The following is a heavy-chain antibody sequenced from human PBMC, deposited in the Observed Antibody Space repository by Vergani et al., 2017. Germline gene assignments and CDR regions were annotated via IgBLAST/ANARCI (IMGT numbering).Heavy chain of an antibody. CDR3: AKESRRIAAAGTGDY. J-gene: IGHJ4*02. CDR1: GFTFSSYS. CDR2: ISSSSSYI. V-gene: IGHV3-21*01. Sequence: VQLVESGGGVVQPGGSLRLSCAASGFTFSSYSMNWVRQAPGKGLEWVSSISSSSSYIYYADSVKGRFTISRDNAKNSLYLQMNSLRAEDTAVYYCAKESRRIAAAGTGDYWGQGTLVTVSS. D-gene: IGHD6-13*01.